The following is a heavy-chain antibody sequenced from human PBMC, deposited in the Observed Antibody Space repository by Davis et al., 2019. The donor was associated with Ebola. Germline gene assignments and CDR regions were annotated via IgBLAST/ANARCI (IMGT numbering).Heavy chain of an antibody. CDR3: ARYGSSSWDWLDP. CDR1: GYSFTTYW. D-gene: IGHD6-6*01. Sequence: GESLKISCKGSGYSFTTYWISWVRQMPGKGLEWMGKIDPADSYTNYSPSFQGHVTISSDKSLTTVYLQWSSLKAPDTAMYYCARYGSSSWDWLDPWGQGTLVTVSS. CDR2: IDPADSYT. V-gene: IGHV5-10-1*01. J-gene: IGHJ5*02.